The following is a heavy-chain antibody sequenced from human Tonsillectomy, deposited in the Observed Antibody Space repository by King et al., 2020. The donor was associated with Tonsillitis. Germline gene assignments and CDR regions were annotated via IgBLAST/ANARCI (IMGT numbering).Heavy chain of an antibody. Sequence: VQLVESGGGLVKPGGSLRLPCAASGFSFNNAWMSWVRQAPGRGLEWVGRIKSKTDGVTTDYAAPVKGRFNISRDDSKNMLFLQMDSLKTEDTAVYYCTTRYCSGTDCYEAYFDYWGQGTLVTVSS. CDR1: GFSFNNAW. CDR2: IKSKTDGVTT. J-gene: IGHJ4*02. D-gene: IGHD2-2*01. V-gene: IGHV3-15*01. CDR3: TTRYCSGTDCYEAYFDY.